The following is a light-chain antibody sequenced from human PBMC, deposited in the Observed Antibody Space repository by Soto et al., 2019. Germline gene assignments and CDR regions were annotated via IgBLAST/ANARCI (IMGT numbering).Light chain of an antibody. J-gene: IGLJ2*01. CDR2: RNN. Sequence: QSELTQPPSASGTPGQRVTISCSGDSSNIGSNYVYWYQQLPGTAPKLLIYRNNQRPSGVPDRFSGSKSDTSASLAISGLRSEDEADYYCSTWPASPNGPVIFGGGTKLTVL. V-gene: IGLV1-47*01. CDR3: STWPASPNGPVI. CDR1: SSNIGSNY.